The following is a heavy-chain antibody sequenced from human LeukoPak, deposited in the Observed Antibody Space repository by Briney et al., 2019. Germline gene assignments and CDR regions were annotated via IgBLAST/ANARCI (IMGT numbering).Heavy chain of an antibody. J-gene: IGHJ5*02. CDR3: ARGPRGFDP. V-gene: IGHV3-53*01. CDR1: GFTVSSND. CDR2: IYSGGST. Sequence: PGGSLRLSCEASGFTVSSNDMSWVRQAPGKGLEWVSVIYSGGSTDYSDSVKGRFTISRDDSKKKLYLQMNSLRVEYTAVYYCARGPRGFDPWGQGTLVTVSS.